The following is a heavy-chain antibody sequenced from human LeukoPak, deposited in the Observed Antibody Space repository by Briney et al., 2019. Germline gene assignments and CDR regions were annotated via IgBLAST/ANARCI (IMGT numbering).Heavy chain of an antibody. Sequence: GGSLRLSCGASGLTFSDDWMSWVRQAPGKGLEWVAIIKGDGTEKKYVESVKGRFTISRDNARKSVYLQMDSLRVEDTAVYYCARGGGWLLESWGQGTLVTVSS. CDR1: GLTFSDDW. J-gene: IGHJ4*02. CDR3: ARGGGWLLES. D-gene: IGHD4-23*01. V-gene: IGHV3-7*01. CDR2: IKGDGTEK.